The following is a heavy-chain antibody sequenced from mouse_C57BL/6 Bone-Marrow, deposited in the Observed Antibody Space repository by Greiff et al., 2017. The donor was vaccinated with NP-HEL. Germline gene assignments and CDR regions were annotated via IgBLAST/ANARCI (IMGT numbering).Heavy chain of an antibody. V-gene: IGHV2-4*01. J-gene: IGHJ4*01. CDR1: GFSLTSYG. D-gene: IGHD1-1*02. Sequence: QVQLKQSGPGLVQPSQRLSITCTVSGFSLTSYGVHWVRQPPGKGLEWLGVIWSGGSTDYNAAFISRLSISKDNSKSQVFFKMNSLQADYTAIYYCAKNGLWPSYPMDYWGQGTSVTVSS. CDR3: AKNGLWPSYPMDY. CDR2: IWSGGST.